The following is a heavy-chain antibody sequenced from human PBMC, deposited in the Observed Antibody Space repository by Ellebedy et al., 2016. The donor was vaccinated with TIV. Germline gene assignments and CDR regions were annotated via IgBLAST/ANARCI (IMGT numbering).Heavy chain of an antibody. CDR1: GGSFSGYY. D-gene: IGHD3-22*01. Sequence: SETLSLXCAVYGGSFSGYYWSWIRQPPGKGLEWIGEINHSGSTNYNPSLKSRVTISVDTSKNQFSLRLRSVIAADTAVYYCARGRQYSDSSGYYLDSWGQGTLVTVSS. CDR2: INHSGST. J-gene: IGHJ5*01. V-gene: IGHV4-34*01. CDR3: ARGRQYSDSSGYYLDS.